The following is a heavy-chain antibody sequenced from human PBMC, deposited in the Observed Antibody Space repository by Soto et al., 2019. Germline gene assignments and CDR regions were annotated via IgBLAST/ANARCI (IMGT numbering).Heavy chain of an antibody. V-gene: IGHV1-69*13. CDR2: IIPIFGIA. Sequence: ASVKVSCKASGGTFSRYSITWVRRAPGHGLEWIGRIIPIFGIASYAQKFQGRVTMTADASTSTAYMELSSLRSDDTAVYYCAREPSTYSSGWYFDYWGQGTLVTVSS. J-gene: IGHJ4*02. CDR1: GGTFSRYS. D-gene: IGHD6-19*01. CDR3: AREPSTYSSGWYFDY.